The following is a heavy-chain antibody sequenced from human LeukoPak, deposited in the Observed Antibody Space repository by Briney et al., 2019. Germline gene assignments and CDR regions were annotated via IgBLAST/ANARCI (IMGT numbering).Heavy chain of an antibody. CDR1: GDSVSSNNAA. CDR2: TYYRSRWYN. V-gene: IGHV6-1*01. J-gene: IGHJ4*02. Sequence: SQTLSLTCAISGDSVSSNNAAWNWIRQSPSRGLEWLGRTYYRSRWYNDYPVSVKGRITISPDTSRNQFSLHLNSVTPEDTAVYYCAKLGGNFVDFWGQGTLVTVSS. CDR3: AKLGGNFVDF. D-gene: IGHD1-1*01.